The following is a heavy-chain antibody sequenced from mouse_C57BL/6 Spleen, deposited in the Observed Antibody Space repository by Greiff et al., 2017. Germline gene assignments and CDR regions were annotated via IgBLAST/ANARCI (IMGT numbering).Heavy chain of an antibody. V-gene: IGHV1-80*01. CDR1: GYAFRSSW. CDR3: ARWEADY. CDR2: IYPGDGDT. D-gene: IGHD4-1*01. J-gene: IGHJ2*01. Sequence: QVQLHQSGAELVKPGASVKISCQASGYAFRSSWLNWVTPRPGKGLEWIGQIYPGDGDTNYNGKFKGKATLTADKSSSTAYMQLSSLTSEDSAVYFCARWEADYWGQGTTLTVSS.